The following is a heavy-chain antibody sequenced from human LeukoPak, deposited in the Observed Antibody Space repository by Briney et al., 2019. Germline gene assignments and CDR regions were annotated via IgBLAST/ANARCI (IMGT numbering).Heavy chain of an antibody. CDR3: ARAMTYDAFDI. Sequence: SQTLSLTCAVSGDSISSGGYSWSWIRQPPGKGLEWIGYIYYSGSTNYNPSLKSRVTISVDTSKNQFSLKLSSVTAADTAVYYCARAMTYDAFDIWGQGTMVTVSS. D-gene: IGHD3-22*01. V-gene: IGHV4-30-4*07. CDR2: IYYSGST. J-gene: IGHJ3*02. CDR1: GDSISSGGYS.